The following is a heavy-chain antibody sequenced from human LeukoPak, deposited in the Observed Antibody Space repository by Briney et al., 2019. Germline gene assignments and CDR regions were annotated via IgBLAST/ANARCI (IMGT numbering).Heavy chain of an antibody. Sequence: GESLKISCKASGYTFTNYWIGWVRQMPGKGLEWMGIIYPGDSDTRYSPSFRGQVIISADKSIRTAYLQWTSLKASNTAMYYCARHTGEGSHFQHWGQGSLVTVSS. CDR3: ARHTGEGSHFQH. D-gene: IGHD3-16*01. J-gene: IGHJ1*01. V-gene: IGHV5-51*01. CDR1: GYTFTNYW. CDR2: IYPGDSDT.